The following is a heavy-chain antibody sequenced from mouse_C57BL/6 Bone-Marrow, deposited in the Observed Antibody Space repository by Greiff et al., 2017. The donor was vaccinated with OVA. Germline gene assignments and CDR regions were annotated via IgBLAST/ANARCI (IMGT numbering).Heavy chain of an antibody. CDR2: IHPNSGST. CDR3: ARDSSGRFDY. CDR1: GYTFTSYW. V-gene: IGHV1-64*01. D-gene: IGHD3-2*02. Sequence: QVQLQQPGAELVKPGASVTLSCKASGYTFTSYWMHWVKQRPGQGLEWIGMIHPNSGSTNYNEKFKSKATLTVDKSSSTAYMQLSSLTSEDSAVYYCARDSSGRFDYWGQGTTLTVSS. J-gene: IGHJ2*01.